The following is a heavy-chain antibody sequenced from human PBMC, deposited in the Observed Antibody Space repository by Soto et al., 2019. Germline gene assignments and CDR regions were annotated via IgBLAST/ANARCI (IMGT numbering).Heavy chain of an antibody. J-gene: IGHJ5*02. D-gene: IGHD6-19*01. CDR2: IKSKTDGGTT. CDR3: TTESRYSSGPRLNGWRETNWFDP. Sequence: EVQLVESGGGLVKPGGSLRLSCAASGFTFSNAWMSWVRQAPGKGLEWVGSIKSKTDGGTTDYDAPVKGRFTNSRDDSKYTLYLQMNSLKTEATAVYYCTTESRYSSGPRLNGWRETNWFDPWGQGTLVTVSS. V-gene: IGHV3-15*01. CDR1: GFTFSNAW.